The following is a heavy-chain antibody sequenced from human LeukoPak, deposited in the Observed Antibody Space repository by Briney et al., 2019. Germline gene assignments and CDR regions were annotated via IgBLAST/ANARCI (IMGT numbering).Heavy chain of an antibody. V-gene: IGHV4-59*01. J-gene: IGHJ6*03. D-gene: IGHD2-2*01. CDR3: ARAQVVPAGYYYYYYMDV. CDR1: GGSISSYY. CDR2: IYYSGST. Sequence: PSETLSLTCTVSGGSISSYYWSWIRQPPGKGLEWIGYIYYSGSTNYNPSLKSRVTISVDTSKNQFSLKLSSVTAADTAVYYCARAQVVPAGYYYYYYMDVWGKGTTVTVSS.